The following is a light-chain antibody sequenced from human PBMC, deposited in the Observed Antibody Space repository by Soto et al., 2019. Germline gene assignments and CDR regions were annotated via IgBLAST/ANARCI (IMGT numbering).Light chain of an antibody. CDR3: QQFGRSTPSWT. V-gene: IGKV3-20*01. Sequence: ETVVTQSPGTLSLSPGERATLSCRASQSVSSNYLAWYQQKPGQAPRLLMYGASTRATGIPDRFSGSGSGTDFTLTISRLEPEDFALYYCQQFGRSTPSWTFGQGTKVEIK. J-gene: IGKJ1*01. CDR1: QSVSSNY. CDR2: GAS.